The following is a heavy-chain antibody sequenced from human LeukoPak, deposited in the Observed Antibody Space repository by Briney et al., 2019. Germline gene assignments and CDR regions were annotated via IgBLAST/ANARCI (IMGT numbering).Heavy chain of an antibody. D-gene: IGHD2-15*01. CDR2: IYHSGST. Sequence: PSGTLSLTCAVSGDSISSDIWWNWVRRPPGQGLEWIGEIYHSGSTNYNPSFKGRVTISVDKSMNQFSLKLSSVTAADTAVYYCARGCPQCDYLDYWGPGTLVTVSS. J-gene: IGHJ4*02. CDR3: ARGCPQCDYLDY. CDR1: GDSISSDIW. V-gene: IGHV4-4*02.